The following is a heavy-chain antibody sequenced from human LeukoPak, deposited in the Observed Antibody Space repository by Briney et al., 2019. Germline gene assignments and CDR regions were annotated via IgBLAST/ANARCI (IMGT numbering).Heavy chain of an antibody. CDR3: ASSGSYWGAFDY. CDR1: GGSISSSSYY. Sequence: SETLSLTCTVSGGSISSSSYYWGWIRQPPGKGLEWIGSIYYSGSTYYNPSLKGRVTISVDTSKNQFSLKLSFVTAADTAVYYCASSGSYWGAFDYWGQGTLVTVSS. D-gene: IGHD1-26*01. J-gene: IGHJ4*02. V-gene: IGHV4-39*07. CDR2: IYYSGST.